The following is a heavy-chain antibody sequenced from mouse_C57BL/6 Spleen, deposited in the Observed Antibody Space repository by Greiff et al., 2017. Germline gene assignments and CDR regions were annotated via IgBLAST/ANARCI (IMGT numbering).Heavy chain of an antibody. J-gene: IGHJ4*01. CDR2: IWSGGST. Sequence: QVQLKQSGPGLVQPSQSLSITCTVSGFSLTSYGVHWVRQSPGKGLEWLGVIWSGGSTDYNAAFISRLSISKDNSKSQVFFKMNSLQADDTAIYYCARSFITTVHYAMDYWGQGTSVTVSS. CDR1: GFSLTSYG. V-gene: IGHV2-2*01. CDR3: ARSFITTVHYAMDY. D-gene: IGHD1-1*01.